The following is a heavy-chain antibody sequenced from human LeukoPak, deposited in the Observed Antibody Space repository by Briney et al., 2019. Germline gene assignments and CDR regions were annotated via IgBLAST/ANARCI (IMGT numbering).Heavy chain of an antibody. CDR2: IYYSGST. CDR3: ARGVPEYYDFWSGYFYYFDY. Sequence: SETLSLTCTVCGGSMSSYYWSWLRQPPGKGLEWLGYIYYSGSTNYNPSLKSRVTIPVDTSKNQFSLKLTSVTAADTAVYYCARGVPEYYDFWSGYFYYFDYWGQGTLVTVSS. D-gene: IGHD3-3*01. J-gene: IGHJ4*02. V-gene: IGHV4-59*01. CDR1: GGSMSSYY.